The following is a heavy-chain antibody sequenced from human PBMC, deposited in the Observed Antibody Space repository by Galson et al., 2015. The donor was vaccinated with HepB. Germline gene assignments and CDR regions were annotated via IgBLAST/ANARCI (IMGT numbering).Heavy chain of an antibody. Sequence: CAISGDSVSSNSTAWNWIRQSPSRGLEWLGKIFYRSKWYHESAVSVRSRITFYPDTSKNQLSLQLKSVTPEDTAVYYCTRGILASGNDHWGQGTLVTVSS. CDR2: IFYRSKWYH. D-gene: IGHD6-13*01. V-gene: IGHV6-1*01. J-gene: IGHJ5*02. CDR3: TRGILASGNDH. CDR1: GDSVSSNSTA.